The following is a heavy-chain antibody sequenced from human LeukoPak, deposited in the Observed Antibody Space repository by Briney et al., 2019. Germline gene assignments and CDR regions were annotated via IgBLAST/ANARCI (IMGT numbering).Heavy chain of an antibody. Sequence: SETLSLTCTVSGYSISSGYYWGWIRQPPGKGLEWIGSIYHSGSTYYNPSLKSRVTISVDTSKNQFSLKPSSVTAADTAVYYCATSVRTTGKFDYWGQGTLVTVSS. J-gene: IGHJ4*02. CDR3: ATSVRTTGKFDY. V-gene: IGHV4-38-2*02. CDR1: GYSISSGYY. D-gene: IGHD4-17*01. CDR2: IYHSGST.